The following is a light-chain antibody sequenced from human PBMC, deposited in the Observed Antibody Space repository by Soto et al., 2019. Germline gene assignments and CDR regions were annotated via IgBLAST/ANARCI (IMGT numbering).Light chain of an antibody. CDR2: GTS. Sequence: EIVLTQSPGTLSLSPGESATLSCRASQSISSSFFAWYQHKPGQAPRLLIYGTSNRATGIPDGFSGSGSGTDFTLTISRLEPEDFAVYYCQQYGSSPFTFGPGTKVDIK. J-gene: IGKJ3*01. CDR3: QQYGSSPFT. V-gene: IGKV3-20*01. CDR1: QSISSSF.